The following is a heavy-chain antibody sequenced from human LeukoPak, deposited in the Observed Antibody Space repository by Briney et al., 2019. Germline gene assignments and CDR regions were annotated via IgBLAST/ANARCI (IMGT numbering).Heavy chain of an antibody. Sequence: SETLSLTCTVSGASISTYYWSWIRQPPGKGLEWIGYIYYSGSTNYNPSLKSRVTISVDTSKNQFSLKLSSVTAADTAVYYCAKYYGSGSSYIDVWGKGSTVTISS. V-gene: IGHV4-59*12. CDR2: IYYSGST. D-gene: IGHD3-10*01. CDR3: AKYYGSGSSYIDV. J-gene: IGHJ6*03. CDR1: GASISTYY.